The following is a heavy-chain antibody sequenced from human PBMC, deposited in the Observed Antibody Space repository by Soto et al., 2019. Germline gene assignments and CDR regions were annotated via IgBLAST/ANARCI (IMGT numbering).Heavy chain of an antibody. D-gene: IGHD3-3*01. Sequence: QVQLQESGPGLVKPSQTLSLTCTVSGGSISSGGYYWSWIRQHPGKGLEWIGDIYYSGSTYYNPSLKSRVTIPVDTSKNQFSLQLSSVTAADTAVYYCARVFGCGCMDVWGQGTTGTVSS. V-gene: IGHV4-31*03. CDR2: IYYSGST. J-gene: IGHJ6*02. CDR1: GGSISSGGYY. CDR3: ARVFGCGCMDV.